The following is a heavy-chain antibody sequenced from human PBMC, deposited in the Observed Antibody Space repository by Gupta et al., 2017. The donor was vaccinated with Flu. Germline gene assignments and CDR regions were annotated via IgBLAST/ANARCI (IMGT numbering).Heavy chain of an antibody. Sequence: EVQLLESGGGLVQPGGSLRLSCAASGVTFSSDSMGWVRQSPGKGLGWVSVISASGGGTYYADSVKGRFTISRDNSKNTLYLQMNSLRAEDTAVYYCAKKYCTSTSCYFDYWGQGTLVTVSS. CDR1: GVTFSSDS. CDR3: AKKYCTSTSCYFDY. D-gene: IGHD2-2*01. V-gene: IGHV3-23*01. CDR2: ISASGGGT. J-gene: IGHJ4*02.